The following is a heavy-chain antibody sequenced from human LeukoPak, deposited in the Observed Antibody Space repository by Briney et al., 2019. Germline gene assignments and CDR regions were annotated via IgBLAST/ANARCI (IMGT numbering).Heavy chain of an antibody. CDR2: ISSSSGTT. Sequence: GGSLRLSCAASGFTFSTYRMNWVRQAPGKGLVWVSYISSSSGTTYYADSVRGRFTISRDIAKNSLYLQMDSLRADDTAVYYCAKHFFGSGSYYNVDYWGQGTLVSVSS. D-gene: IGHD3-10*01. CDR3: AKHFFGSGSYYNVDY. CDR1: GFTFSTYR. V-gene: IGHV3-48*01. J-gene: IGHJ4*02.